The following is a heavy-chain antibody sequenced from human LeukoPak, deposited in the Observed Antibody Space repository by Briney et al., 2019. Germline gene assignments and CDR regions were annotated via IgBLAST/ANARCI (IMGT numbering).Heavy chain of an antibody. D-gene: IGHD2-15*01. Sequence: PGGSLRLSCAASGCTVSSNYMSWVRQSPARGLEWVASISPGGGTTYYADYVKGRFTISRDNSKNSLFVQMNSLRAEDTAVYFCAKSRSGSANSALQIFDNWGQGTLVTVSS. V-gene: IGHV3-23*01. CDR3: AKSRSGSANSALQIFDN. CDR2: ISPGGGTT. J-gene: IGHJ4*02. CDR1: GCTVSSNY.